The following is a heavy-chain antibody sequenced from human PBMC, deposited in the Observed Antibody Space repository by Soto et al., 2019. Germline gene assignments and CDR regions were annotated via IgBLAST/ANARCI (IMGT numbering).Heavy chain of an antibody. CDR3: ARELPGGGYSSFNWFDP. D-gene: IGHD6-6*01. J-gene: IGHJ5*02. CDR1: GYTFTSYG. CDR2: ISAYNGNT. Sequence: ASVKVSCKASGYTFTSYGISWVRQAPGQGLEWMGWISAYNGNTNYAQKLQGRVTMTTDTSTSTAYMELRSLRSDDTAVYYCARELPGGGYSSFNWFDPWGQGTPVTVSS. V-gene: IGHV1-18*01.